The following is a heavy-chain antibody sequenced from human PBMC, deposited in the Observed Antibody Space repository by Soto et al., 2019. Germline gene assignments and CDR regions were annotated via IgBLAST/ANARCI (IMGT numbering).Heavy chain of an antibody. D-gene: IGHD3-22*01. CDR1: GYTFTSYG. Sequence: ASVKVSCKASGYTFTSYGISWVRQAPGQGLEWMGWISAYNGNTNYAQKLQGRVTMTTDTSTSTAHMELRSLRSDDTAVYYCARQYYYDSSGYHPNLDYWGQGTLVTVSS. V-gene: IGHV1-18*01. CDR2: ISAYNGNT. J-gene: IGHJ4*02. CDR3: ARQYYYDSSGYHPNLDY.